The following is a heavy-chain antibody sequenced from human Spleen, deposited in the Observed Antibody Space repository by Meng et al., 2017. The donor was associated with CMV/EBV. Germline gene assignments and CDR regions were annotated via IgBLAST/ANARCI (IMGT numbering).Heavy chain of an antibody. Sequence: SSVKVSCKASGGNFNTHTISWVRQAPGQGLEWMGRIIPILAIANYSPKFPGRVTLPPHKSPPPSSMRLTTLRSEDTAVYSSVRRFLAWGPGTLVTVSS. CDR3: VRRFLA. J-gene: IGHJ5*01. CDR1: GGNFNTHT. D-gene: IGHD3-16*01. CDR2: IIPILAIA. V-gene: IGHV1-69*02.